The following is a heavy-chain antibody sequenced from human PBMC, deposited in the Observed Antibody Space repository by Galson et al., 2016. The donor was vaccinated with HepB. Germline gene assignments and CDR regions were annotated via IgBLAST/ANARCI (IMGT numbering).Heavy chain of an antibody. CDR3: ARRGEWTSWSFDY. Sequence: LSLTCAVSGGSLNSYNWWSWVRQSPERGLEWIGEVYHSGTTNYNPSLKSRATISMDKSKNQFSLKLTSVTAADTAVYLCARRGEWTSWSFDYWGPGIRLTVSS. CDR2: VYHSGTT. CDR1: GGSLNSYNW. V-gene: IGHV4-4*01. J-gene: IGHJ4*02. D-gene: IGHD3-16*01.